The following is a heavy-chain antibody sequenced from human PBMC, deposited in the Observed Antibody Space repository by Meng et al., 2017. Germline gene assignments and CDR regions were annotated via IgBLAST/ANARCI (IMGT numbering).Heavy chain of an antibody. Sequence: SGPTLMKPTQTLTLTCTFSGFSLSTSGMCVSWVRQPPGKALEWLALIDWDDDKYYSTSLKTRLTISKDTSKNQVVLTMTNMDPVDTATYYCARIPTYCSGGSCHYYYYGMDVWGQGTTVTVSS. V-gene: IGHV2-70*20. D-gene: IGHD2-15*01. J-gene: IGHJ6*02. CDR3: ARIPTYCSGGSCHYYYYGMDV. CDR2: IDWDDDK. CDR1: GFSLSTSGMC.